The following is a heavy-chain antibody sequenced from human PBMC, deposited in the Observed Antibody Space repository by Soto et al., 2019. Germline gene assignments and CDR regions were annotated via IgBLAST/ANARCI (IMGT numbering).Heavy chain of an antibody. J-gene: IGHJ6*02. CDR1: GFTFSAYY. D-gene: IGHD6-13*01. CDR3: ARSLLDEYSSSWRSAYYGMDV. V-gene: IGHV1-2*02. Sequence: QVQLVQSGAEVKKPGASVKVSCKASGFTFSAYYIYWVRQAPGQGLEWIGWINPNSGGTNNAQKFQGRVTLTSDTSTSKVYMELSALISDDTAVYYCARSLLDEYSSSWRSAYYGMDVWGQGTTVTVSS. CDR2: INPNSGGT.